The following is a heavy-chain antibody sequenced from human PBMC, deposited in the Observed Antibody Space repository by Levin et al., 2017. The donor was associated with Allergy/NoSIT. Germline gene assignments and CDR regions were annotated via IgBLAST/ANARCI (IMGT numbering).Heavy chain of an antibody. CDR2: ISGSGGST. J-gene: IGHJ3*02. Sequence: GESLKISCAASGFTFSSYAMSWVRQAPGKGLEWVSAISGSGGSTYYADSVKGRFTISRDNSKNTLYLQMNSLRAEDTAVYYCATCRDGYIDHDAFDIWGQGTMVTVSS. CDR1: GFTFSSYA. D-gene: IGHD5-24*01. CDR3: ATCRDGYIDHDAFDI. V-gene: IGHV3-23*01.